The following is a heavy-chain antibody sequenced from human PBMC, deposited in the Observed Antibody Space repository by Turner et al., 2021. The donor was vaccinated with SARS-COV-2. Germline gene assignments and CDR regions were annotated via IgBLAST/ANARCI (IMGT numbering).Heavy chain of an antibody. CDR3: ATGVAVAGTPSKYYYYYGMDV. J-gene: IGHJ6*02. D-gene: IGHD6-19*01. CDR1: GYTLTELS. CDR2: FDPEDGET. V-gene: IGHV1-24*01. Sequence: QVQLVQSGAEVKKPGASVKVSCKVSGYTLTELSMHWVRQAPGKGLEWMGGFDPEDGETIYEQKFQGRVTMTEDTSTDTAYMELSSLRSEDTAVDYCATGVAVAGTPSKYYYYYGMDVWGQGTTVTVSS.